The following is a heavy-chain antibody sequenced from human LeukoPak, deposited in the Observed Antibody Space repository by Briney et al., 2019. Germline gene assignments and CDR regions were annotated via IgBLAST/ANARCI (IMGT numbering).Heavy chain of an antibody. CDR2: INAYNGDT. J-gene: IGHJ4*02. V-gene: IGHV1-18*01. Sequence: ASVKVSCKASVYTFTNYGFSWVRQAPGQGLEWMGWINAYNGDTSYARNLRGRVTMTTDTSTSTAYMELRSLTSDDTAVYYCARDLRRAGDVGYFDHWGQGTLVTVSS. D-gene: IGHD7-27*01. CDR3: ARDLRRAGDVGYFDH. CDR1: VYTFTNYG.